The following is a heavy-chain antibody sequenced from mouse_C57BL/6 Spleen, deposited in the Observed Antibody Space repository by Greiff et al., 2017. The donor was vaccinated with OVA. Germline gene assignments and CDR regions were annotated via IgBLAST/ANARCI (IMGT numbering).Heavy chain of an antibody. CDR1: GYAFSSYW. V-gene: IGHV1-80*01. CDR2: IYPGDGDT. J-gene: IGHJ1*03. CDR3: ARWPITTVPWYFDV. Sequence: VLLVESGAELVKPGASVKISCKASGYAFSSYWMNWVKQRPGKGLEWIGQIYPGDGDTNYNGKFKGKATLTADKSSSTAYMQISSLTSEDSAVYFCARWPITTVPWYFDVWGTGTTVTVSS. D-gene: IGHD1-1*01.